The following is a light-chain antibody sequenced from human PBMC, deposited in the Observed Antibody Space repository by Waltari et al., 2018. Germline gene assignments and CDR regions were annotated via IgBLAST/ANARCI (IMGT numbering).Light chain of an antibody. Sequence: DIVMTQSPDSLAVSLGDRATINCKSSQTVLDTPNNKNYLAWYQQKSGQPPKVLIYWASTRESGVPDRFSGSGSGTDFTLTIDNLQADDVAIYYCQQYYTVPVSFGPGTTVDLK. CDR1: QTVLDTPNNKNY. CDR3: QQYYTVPVS. CDR2: WAS. V-gene: IGKV4-1*01. J-gene: IGKJ3*01.